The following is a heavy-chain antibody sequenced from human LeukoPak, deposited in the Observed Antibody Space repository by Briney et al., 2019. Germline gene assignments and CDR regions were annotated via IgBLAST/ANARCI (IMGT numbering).Heavy chain of an antibody. V-gene: IGHV1-69*05. CDR3: ARLSPGLPSGGQARFDY. J-gene: IGHJ4*02. D-gene: IGHD3-16*01. CDR1: GGTFSSYA. CDR2: IIPIFGTA. Sequence: SVKVSCRASGGTFSSYAISWVRQAPGQGLEWMGGIIPIFGTANYAQKFQGRVTITTDESTSTAYMELSSLRSEDTAVYYCARLSPGLPSGGQARFDYWGQGTLVTVSS.